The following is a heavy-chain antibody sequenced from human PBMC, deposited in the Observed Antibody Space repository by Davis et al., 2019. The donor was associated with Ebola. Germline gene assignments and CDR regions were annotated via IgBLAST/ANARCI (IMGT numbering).Heavy chain of an antibody. J-gene: IGHJ5*02. D-gene: IGHD3-3*01. V-gene: IGHV4-30-4*08. CDR3: ARGPPWAIFGVVINWSWFDP. CDR2: IYYSGST. CDR1: GGSINSGGYY. Sequence: SETLSLTCTVSGGSINSGGYYWSWIRQHPGKGLEWIGYIYYSGSTNYNPSLKSRLTLSLDTSKNQFSLKMSSVTAADTAVYYCARGPPWAIFGVVINWSWFDPWGQGILVTVSS.